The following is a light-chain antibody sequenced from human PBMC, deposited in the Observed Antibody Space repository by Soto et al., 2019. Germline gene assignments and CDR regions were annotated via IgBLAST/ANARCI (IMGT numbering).Light chain of an antibody. CDR2: EVG. J-gene: IGLJ3*02. CDR3: TSYTTSSTDWV. V-gene: IGLV2-14*01. CDR1: SSDVGGYNF. Sequence: QSVLTQPASVSGSPGQSITISCTGTSSDVGGYNFVSWYQQHPGPAPKLMIFEVGNRPSGVSNRFSASKSGNTASLTISGLQADDEADYYCTSYTTSSTDWVFGGGTKLTVL.